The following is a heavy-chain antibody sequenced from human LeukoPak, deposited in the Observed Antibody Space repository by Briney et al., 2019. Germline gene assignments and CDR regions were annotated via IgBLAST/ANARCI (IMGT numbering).Heavy chain of an antibody. V-gene: IGHV1-46*01. CDR2: INPSGGSR. CDR1: GYTFTSYY. J-gene: IGHJ6*03. CDR3: AREVGATDYYYMDV. D-gene: IGHD1-26*01. Sequence: ASVKVSFKASGYTFTSYYMHWVRQAPGQGLEWMGIINPSGGSRNYAQKFQGRVTMTRDTSTSTVYMELSSLRSEDTAVYYCAREVGATDYYYMDVWGKGTTVTVSS.